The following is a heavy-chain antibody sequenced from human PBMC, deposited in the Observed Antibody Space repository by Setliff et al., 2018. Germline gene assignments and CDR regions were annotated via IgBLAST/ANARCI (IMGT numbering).Heavy chain of an antibody. Sequence: ASVKVSCKASGFTLTSYPIHWVRQAPGQRLEWMGWINPDNGNRKYSQRFLGRVTITRDTSASTVFLELSTLRSEDTAVYYCTRDFLGATASFDIWGQGTMVTVSS. CDR1: GFTLTSYP. D-gene: IGHD3-3*01. V-gene: IGHV1-3*01. J-gene: IGHJ3*02. CDR3: TRDFLGATASFDI. CDR2: INPDNGNR.